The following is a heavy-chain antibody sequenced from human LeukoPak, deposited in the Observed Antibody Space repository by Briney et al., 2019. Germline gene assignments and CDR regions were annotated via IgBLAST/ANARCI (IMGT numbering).Heavy chain of an antibody. Sequence: SETLSLTCTVSGDSISSSGYYWGWVRQSPGKGREWIGSVSYTGTTYYNPSLKSRVTVSVDTSKNQFSLKLSSVTAADTAVYYCATSGDYTKGGVDPWGQGTLVTVSS. V-gene: IGHV4-39*01. J-gene: IGHJ5*02. CDR1: GDSISSSGYY. CDR2: VSYTGTT. CDR3: ATSGDYTKGGVDP. D-gene: IGHD4-11*01.